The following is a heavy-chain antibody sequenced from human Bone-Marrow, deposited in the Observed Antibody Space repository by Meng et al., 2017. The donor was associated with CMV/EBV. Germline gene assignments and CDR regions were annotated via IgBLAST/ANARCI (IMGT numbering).Heavy chain of an antibody. CDR1: GFTFSSYW. CDR2: INSDGSST. D-gene: IGHD3-3*01. J-gene: IGHJ4*02. CDR3: AREGLLYSDPFDY. Sequence: GGSLRLSCAASGFTFSSYWMHWVRQAPGKGLVWVSRINSDGSSTSYADSVKGRFTISRDNAKNTLYLQMNSLRAEDTAVYYCAREGLLYSDPFDYWGQGTLVTVPQ. V-gene: IGHV3-74*01.